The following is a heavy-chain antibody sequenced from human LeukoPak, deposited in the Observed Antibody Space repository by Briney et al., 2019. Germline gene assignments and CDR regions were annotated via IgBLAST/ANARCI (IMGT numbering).Heavy chain of an antibody. CDR1: GYTFTSYA. V-gene: IGHV1-3*01. J-gene: IGHJ4*02. CDR2: INAGNGNT. Sequence: ASVKVSCKASGYTFTSYAMHWVRQAPGQRLEWMGWINAGNGNTKYSQKFQGRVTITRDTSASTAYMELSSLRSEGTAVYYCARVRGGWFPLDYWGQGTLVTVSS. CDR3: ARVRGGWFPLDY. D-gene: IGHD6-19*01.